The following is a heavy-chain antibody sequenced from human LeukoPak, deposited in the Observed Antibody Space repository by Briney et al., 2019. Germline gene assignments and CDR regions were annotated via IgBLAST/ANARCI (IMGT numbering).Heavy chain of an antibody. CDR3: ARDSGGPIQLWLGIDY. J-gene: IGHJ4*02. CDR1: GYTFTNYA. CDR2: INPNSGGT. V-gene: IGHV1-2*02. Sequence: ASVKVSCKTSGYTFTNYAMNWVRQAPGQGLEWMGWINPNSGGTNYAQKFQGRVTMTRDTSISTAYMELSRLRSDDTAVYYCARDSGGPIQLWLGIDYWGQGTLVTVSS. D-gene: IGHD5-18*01.